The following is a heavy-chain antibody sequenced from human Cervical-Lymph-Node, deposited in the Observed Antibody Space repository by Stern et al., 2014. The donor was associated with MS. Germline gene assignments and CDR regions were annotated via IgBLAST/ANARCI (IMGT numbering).Heavy chain of an antibody. V-gene: IGHV1-24*01. D-gene: IGHD3-3*01. Sequence: VQLMQSGAEVKKPGASVKVSCKASGYTLTELSMHWVRQAPGKGLEWLGGFDPEDGETIYAQKFQGRFTITEDTSTDTAYMELSSLRSEDTAVYYCATDRDDFRSGYSAPTKGYGLDVWGQGTTVTVTS. CDR2: FDPEDGET. CDR3: ATDRDDFRSGYSAPTKGYGLDV. J-gene: IGHJ6*02. CDR1: GYTLTELS.